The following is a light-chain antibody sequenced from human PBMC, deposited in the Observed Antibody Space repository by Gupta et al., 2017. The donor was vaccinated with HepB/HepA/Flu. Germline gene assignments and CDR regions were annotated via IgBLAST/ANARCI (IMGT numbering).Light chain of an antibody. V-gene: IGLV2-14*01. CDR2: DVS. Sequence: QSALTQPASVSGFPAQSITISCTGTSSDVGGYNYVSWYQQHPGKAPKLMIYDVSNRPSGVSNRFSGSKSGNTASLTISGLQAEDEADYYCSSYTSSSTLEVFGGGTKLTVL. J-gene: IGLJ2*01. CDR1: SSDVGGYNY. CDR3: SSYTSSSTLEV.